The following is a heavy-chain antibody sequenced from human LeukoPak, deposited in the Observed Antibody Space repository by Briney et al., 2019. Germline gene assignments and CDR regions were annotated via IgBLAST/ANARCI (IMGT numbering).Heavy chain of an antibody. CDR2: FYTSGST. D-gene: IGHD6-19*01. V-gene: IGHV4-61*02. J-gene: IGHJ6*03. CDR3: ARRAVAYHGRYYYYYMDV. CDR1: GGSISSGSYY. Sequence: SQTLSLTCTVSGGSISSGSYYWSWIRQPAGKGLEWIGRFYTSGSTNYNPSLKSRVTISVDTSKNQFSLKVNSVTAADTAVYYCARRAVAYHGRYYYYYMDVWGKGTMVTVSS.